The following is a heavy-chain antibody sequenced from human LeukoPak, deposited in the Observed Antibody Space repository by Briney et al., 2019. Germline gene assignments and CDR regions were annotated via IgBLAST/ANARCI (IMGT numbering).Heavy chain of an antibody. J-gene: IGHJ4*02. Sequence: GGSLRLSCAASGFTFSSYGMHWVRQAPGKGLEWVAVISYDGSNKYYADSVKGRFTISRDNSKNTLYLQMNSLRAEDTAVYYCARASGVAAAAPFDYWGQGTLVTVSS. D-gene: IGHD6-13*01. CDR2: ISYDGSNK. CDR1: GFTFSSYG. CDR3: ARASGVAAAAPFDY. V-gene: IGHV3-30*19.